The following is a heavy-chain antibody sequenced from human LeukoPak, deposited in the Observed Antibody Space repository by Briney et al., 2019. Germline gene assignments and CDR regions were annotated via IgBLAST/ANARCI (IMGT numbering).Heavy chain of an antibody. D-gene: IGHD6-19*01. V-gene: IGHV3-23*01. CDR2: ISGSGGST. Sequence: GGSLRLSCTASGXTFSNYATSWVRQAPGKGLEWVSGISGSGGSTHYADSVKGRFTISRDNSKNKVYLQMNSLRAEDTAIYYCAKDGSATGYYFDNWGQGTLVTVSS. J-gene: IGHJ4*02. CDR1: GXTFSNYA. CDR3: AKDGSATGYYFDN.